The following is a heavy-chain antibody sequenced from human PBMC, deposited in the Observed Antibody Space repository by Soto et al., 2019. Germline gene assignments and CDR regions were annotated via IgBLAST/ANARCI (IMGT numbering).Heavy chain of an antibody. CDR1: GGTFSSYA. Sequence: SVKVSCKASGGTFSSYAISWVRQAPGQGLEWMGGIIPIFGTANYAQKFQGRVTITADESTSTAYMELSSLRSEDTAVYYCARVDYDSSPTPIYYYYYGMDVWGQGTTVTVSS. D-gene: IGHD3-22*01. CDR3: ARVDYDSSPTPIYYYYYGMDV. V-gene: IGHV1-69*13. CDR2: IIPIFGTA. J-gene: IGHJ6*02.